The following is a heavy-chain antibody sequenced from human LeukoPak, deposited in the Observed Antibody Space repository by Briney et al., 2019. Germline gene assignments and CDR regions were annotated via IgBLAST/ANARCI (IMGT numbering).Heavy chain of an antibody. D-gene: IGHD2-2*01. CDR3: ARYCSSTSCSYFDY. CDR1: GFTFSSYA. Sequence: GGSLRLSCAASGFTFSSYAMSWVRQAPGKGLEWVSAISRSGGSTYYADSVKGRFTISRDNSKNTLYLQMNSLRADDTAVYYCARYCSSTSCSYFDYWGQGTLATVSS. CDR2: ISRSGGST. J-gene: IGHJ4*02. V-gene: IGHV3-23*01.